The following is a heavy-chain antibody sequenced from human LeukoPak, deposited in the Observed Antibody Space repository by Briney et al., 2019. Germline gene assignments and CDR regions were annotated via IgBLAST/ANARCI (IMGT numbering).Heavy chain of an antibody. J-gene: IGHJ3*02. V-gene: IGHV4-34*01. Sequence: PSETLSLTCAAYGGSFSGYYWSWIRQPPGKGLEWVGEINHSGSTNYNPSLKSRVTISVDTSKNQCSLKMSSVTAADTAVYYCAVQLERLYLYAFDIWGQGTMVTVSS. D-gene: IGHD1-1*01. CDR2: INHSGST. CDR1: GGSFSGYY. CDR3: AVQLERLYLYAFDI.